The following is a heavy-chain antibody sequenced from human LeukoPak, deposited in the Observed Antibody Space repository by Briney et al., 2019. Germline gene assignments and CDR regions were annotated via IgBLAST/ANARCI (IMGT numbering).Heavy chain of an antibody. CDR2: IIPILGIA. V-gene: IGHV1-69*04. CDR3: ARVRYYDSSGYSYYFDY. CDR1: GGTFSSYA. Sequence: SVKVSCKASGGTFSSYAISWVRQAPGQGIEWMGRIIPILGIANYAQKFQGRVTITADKSTSTAYMELSSLRSEDTAVYYCARVRYYDSSGYSYYFDYWGQGTLVTASS. D-gene: IGHD3-22*01. J-gene: IGHJ4*02.